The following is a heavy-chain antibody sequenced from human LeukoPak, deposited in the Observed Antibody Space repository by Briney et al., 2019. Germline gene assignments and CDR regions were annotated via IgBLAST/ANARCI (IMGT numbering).Heavy chain of an antibody. CDR1: GFTFSSRW. D-gene: IGHD2-2*02. Sequence: PGGSLRLSCAASGFTFSSRWMSWVRQVPGKGLEWVANIRQDGSEKYYVDSVKGRFTISRDNAKNSLYLQMNSLRAEDTAVYYCARRYCSSTSCYIDYWGQGTLVTVSS. V-gene: IGHV3-7*01. J-gene: IGHJ4*02. CDR2: IRQDGSEK. CDR3: ARRYCSSTSCYIDY.